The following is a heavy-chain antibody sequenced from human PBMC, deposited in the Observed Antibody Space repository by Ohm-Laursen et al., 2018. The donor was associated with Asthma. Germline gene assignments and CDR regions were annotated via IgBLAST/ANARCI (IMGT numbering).Heavy chain of an antibody. D-gene: IGHD2-8*02. J-gene: IGHJ6*02. Sequence: LRLSCSASGYTFSRYSIHWVRQIPGKGLEWIGEINHSGSTNYNPSLKSRVTISVDTSKNQFSLKLSSVTAADTAVYYCARDDCTGGVCYGRPYYYYGMDVWGQGTTVTVSS. CDR2: INHSGST. CDR1: GYTFSRYS. V-gene: IGHV4-34*01. CDR3: ARDDCTGGVCYGRPYYYYGMDV.